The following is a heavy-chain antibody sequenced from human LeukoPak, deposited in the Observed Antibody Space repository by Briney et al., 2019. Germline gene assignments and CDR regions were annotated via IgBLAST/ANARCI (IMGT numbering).Heavy chain of an antibody. Sequence: GPSLSKPTQTLTLTCTSSGSSLSTNQLFVCWVRQPPGTVLEWLAFIYGDDDKRYSPSLRSRLTITKDTSKNQVVLTLSNMDPVDTATYYCAHRRTDTSFDAWGPGILVTVSS. CDR2: IYGDDDK. V-gene: IGHV2-5*02. CDR3: AHRRTDTSFDA. D-gene: IGHD5-18*01. CDR1: GSSLSTNQLF. J-gene: IGHJ5*02.